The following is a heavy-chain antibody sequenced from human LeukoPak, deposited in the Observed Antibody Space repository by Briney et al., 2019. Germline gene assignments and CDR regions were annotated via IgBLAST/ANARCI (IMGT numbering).Heavy chain of an antibody. CDR1: GGTFSSYT. Sequence: GASEKVSCKASGGTFSSYTISWVRQAPGQGLEWMGRIIPILGIANYAQKFQGRVTITADKSTSTAYMELSSLRSEDTAVYYCARDYSSAWWFDFWGQGTLVTVSS. CDR3: ARDYSSAWWFDF. J-gene: IGHJ4*02. D-gene: IGHD6-19*01. CDR2: IIPILGIA. V-gene: IGHV1-69*04.